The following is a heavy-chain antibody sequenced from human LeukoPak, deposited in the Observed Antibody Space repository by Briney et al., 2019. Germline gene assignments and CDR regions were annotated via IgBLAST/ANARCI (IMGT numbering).Heavy chain of an antibody. CDR1: GYTFTSYD. CDR3: ANFGRYDILTGYPQDDY. J-gene: IGHJ4*02. D-gene: IGHD3-9*01. CDR2: MNPNSGNT. Sequence: ASVKVSCKASGYTFTSYDINWVRQATGQGLEWMGWMNPNSGNTGYAQKFQGRVTMTRNTSISTAYMELSSLRSEDTAVYYCANFGRYDILTGYPQDDYWGQGTLVTVSS. V-gene: IGHV1-8*01.